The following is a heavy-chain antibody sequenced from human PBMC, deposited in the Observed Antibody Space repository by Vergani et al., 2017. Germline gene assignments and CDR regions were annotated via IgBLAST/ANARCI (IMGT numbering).Heavy chain of an antibody. D-gene: IGHD2-2*01. CDR1: GYTFTSYG. CDR3: ARRYCSSTSCYEKDGMDV. CDR2: ISAYNGNT. J-gene: IGHJ6*02. V-gene: IGHV1-18*01. Sequence: QVQLVQSGAEVKKPGASVKVSCKASGYTFTSYGISWVRQAPGQGLEWMGWISAYNGNTNYAQKLQGRVTMTTDTSTSTAYMELRSLRSDDTAVYYFARRYCSSTSCYEKDGMDVWGQGTTVTVSS.